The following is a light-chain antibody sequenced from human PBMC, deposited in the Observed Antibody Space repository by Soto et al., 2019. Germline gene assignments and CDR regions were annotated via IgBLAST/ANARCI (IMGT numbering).Light chain of an antibody. Sequence: EIGLTQSPGTLSLSPGERATLSCRASQSVSSRLAWYQQKPGQAPRLLISGASSRATGIPDRFSGSGSGTDFTLTISRLEPEDFALYYCQQYVTSAITFGQGTRLEIK. J-gene: IGKJ5*01. V-gene: IGKV3-20*01. CDR3: QQYVTSAIT. CDR2: GAS. CDR1: QSVSSR.